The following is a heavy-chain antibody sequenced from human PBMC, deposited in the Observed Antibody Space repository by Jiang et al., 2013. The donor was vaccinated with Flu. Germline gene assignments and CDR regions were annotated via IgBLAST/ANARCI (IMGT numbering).Heavy chain of an antibody. CDR1: GFTVSSNY. Sequence: LSRAASGFTVSSNYMSWVRQAPGKGLEWVSVIYSGGSTYYADSVKGRFTISRDNSKNTLYLQMNSLRAEDTAVYYCARGGAYSLKHYYDSSGYLSGDAFDIWGQGTMVTVSS. V-gene: IGHV3-53*01. CDR3: ARGGAYSLKHYYDSSGYLSGDAFDI. CDR2: IYSGGST. D-gene: IGHD3-22*01. J-gene: IGHJ3*02.